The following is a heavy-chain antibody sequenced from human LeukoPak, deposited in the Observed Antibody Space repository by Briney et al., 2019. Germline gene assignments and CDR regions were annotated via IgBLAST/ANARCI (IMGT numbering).Heavy chain of an antibody. CDR2: ISGSGGST. Sequence: GGSLRLSCAASGFTFSSYAMSWVRQAPWKGLQWVSAISGSGGSTYYADSVKGRFTISRDNSKNTLYLQMNSLRAEDTAVYYCAKSDYYDSSGYYSDYWGQGTLVTVSS. CDR3: AKSDYYDSSGYYSDY. CDR1: GFTFSSYA. D-gene: IGHD3-22*01. V-gene: IGHV3-23*01. J-gene: IGHJ4*02.